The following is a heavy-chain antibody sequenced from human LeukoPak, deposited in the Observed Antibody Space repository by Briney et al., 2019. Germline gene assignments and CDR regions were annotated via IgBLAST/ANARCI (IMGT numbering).Heavy chain of an antibody. CDR1: SGSISNSY. Sequence: SETLSLTCTVSSGSISNSYWSWIRQPPGKGLEWIGHISSTGGTTYNPSLESRVTISLDTSKHQFSLRLTSVTAADTAVYFCARAAKFYFGSETYYYFDYWGQGSLVTVSS. D-gene: IGHD3-10*01. CDR3: ARAAKFYFGSETYYYFDY. CDR2: ISSTGGT. J-gene: IGHJ4*02. V-gene: IGHV4-59*01.